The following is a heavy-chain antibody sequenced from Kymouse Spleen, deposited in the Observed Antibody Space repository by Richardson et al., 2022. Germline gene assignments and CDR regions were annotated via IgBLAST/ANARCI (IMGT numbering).Heavy chain of an antibody. CDR2: TYYRSKWYN. Sequence: QVQLQQSGPGLVKPSQTLSLTCAISGDSVSSNSAAWNWIRQSPSRGLEWLGRTYYRSKWYNDYAVSVKSRITINPDTSKNQFSLQLNSVTPEDTAVYYCARAGITMVRGVIPYFDYWGQGTLVTVSS. J-gene: IGHJ4*02. CDR3: ARAGITMVRGVIPYFDY. D-gene: IGHD3-10*01. V-gene: IGHV6-1*01. CDR1: GDSVSSNSAA.